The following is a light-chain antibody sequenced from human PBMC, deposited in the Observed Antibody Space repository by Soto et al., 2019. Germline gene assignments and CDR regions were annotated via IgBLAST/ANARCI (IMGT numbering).Light chain of an antibody. Sequence: QSVLTQPPSVSGAPGQRVTISCTGSSSNIGAGYDVHWYQQLPGTAPKLLIYGNSNRPSGVPDRFSGSKSGTSASLAITGLQAADEADYYCQSYDSSRSGPGVFGGGTKLTVL. V-gene: IGLV1-40*01. J-gene: IGLJ3*02. CDR1: SSNIGAGYD. CDR3: QSYDSSRSGPGV. CDR2: GNS.